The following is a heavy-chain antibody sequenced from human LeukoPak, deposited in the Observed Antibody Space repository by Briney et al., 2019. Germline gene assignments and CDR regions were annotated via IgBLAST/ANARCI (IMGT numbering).Heavy chain of an antibody. V-gene: IGHV4-38-2*02. J-gene: IGHJ6*02. CDR1: GYSITSGYN. D-gene: IGHD6-13*01. CDR2: IYHSGSA. CDR3: ASLYSSSWYGYYYYGMDV. Sequence: KPSETLSLTCTVSGYSITSGYNWAWIRQPPGKVLEWIGSIYHSGSAYYNPSLKSRVTISVDTSKNQFSLKLSSVTAADTAVYYCASLYSSSWYGYYYYGMDVWGQGTTVTVSS.